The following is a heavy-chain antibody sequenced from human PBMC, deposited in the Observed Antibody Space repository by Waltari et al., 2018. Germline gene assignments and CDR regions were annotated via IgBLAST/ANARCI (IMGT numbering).Heavy chain of an antibody. J-gene: IGHJ4*02. V-gene: IGHV4-59*01. CDR3: ARGLKGATTIDY. CDR2: IYYSGST. Sequence: QVQLQESGPGLVKPSETLSLTFTVSGGSISSYYWSWIRQPPGKGLEWIGYIYYSGSTNYNPSLKSRVTISVDTSKNQFSLKLSSVTAADTAVYYCARGLKGATTIDYWGQGTLVTVSS. D-gene: IGHD1-26*01. CDR1: GGSISSYY.